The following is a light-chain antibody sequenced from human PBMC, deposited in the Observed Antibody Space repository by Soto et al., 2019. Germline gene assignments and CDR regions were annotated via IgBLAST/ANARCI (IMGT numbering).Light chain of an antibody. CDR3: ATWDDSRNGA. J-gene: IGLJ1*01. Sequence: QSVLTQPPSASGTPGQRIIISCSGSTSNIESHPVNWFQQVPGAAPKLLIKTNNQRPSGVPDRFSGSKSGASASLAISGLQSEDEATYYCATWDDSRNGAFGYGTKVTVL. CDR1: TSNIESHP. CDR2: TNN. V-gene: IGLV1-44*01.